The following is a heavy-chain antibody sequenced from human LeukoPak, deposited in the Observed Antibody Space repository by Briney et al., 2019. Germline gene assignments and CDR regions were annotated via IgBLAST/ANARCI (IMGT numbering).Heavy chain of an antibody. V-gene: IGHV3-48*01. CDR1: GFTFSIYS. J-gene: IGHJ4*02. CDR3: AKDLEGLPAANFDY. CDR2: ISSSSRTI. Sequence: GGSLRLSCAASGFTFSIYSMNWVRQAPGKGLEWVSYISSSSRTIFYADSVKGRFTIYRDNARNSLYPQMNSLRAEDTAVYYCAKDLEGLPAANFDYWGQGTLVTVSS. D-gene: IGHD2-2*01.